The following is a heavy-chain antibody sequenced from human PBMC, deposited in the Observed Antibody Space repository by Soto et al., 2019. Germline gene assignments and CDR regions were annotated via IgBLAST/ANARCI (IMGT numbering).Heavy chain of an antibody. J-gene: IGHJ6*02. CDR3: ARGAAAGVDYGMDL. Sequence: SETLSLTCPFSGGSISTYYWSWIRQPAGKGLEWIGRVYTSGGTNYNPSLKSRVTMSRDTSKKQFFLSLSSVTAADTAVYYCARGAAAGVDYGMDLWGQGTTVTVSS. CDR1: GGSISTYY. CDR2: VYTSGGT. D-gene: IGHD6-13*01. V-gene: IGHV4-4*07.